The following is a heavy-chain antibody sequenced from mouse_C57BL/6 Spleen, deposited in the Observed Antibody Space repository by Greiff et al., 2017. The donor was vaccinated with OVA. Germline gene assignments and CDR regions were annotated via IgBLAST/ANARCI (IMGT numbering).Heavy chain of an antibody. D-gene: IGHD1-1*01. CDR3: ARSGVTTVPYAMDY. CDR2: IYPRSGNT. CDR1: GYTFTSYG. Sequence: VQLQQSGAELARPGASVKLSCKASGYTFTSYGISWVKQRTGQGLEWIGEIYPRSGNTYYNEKFKGKATLTADKSSSTAYMELRSLTSEDSAVYFCARSGVTTVPYAMDYWGQGTSVTVSS. V-gene: IGHV1-81*01. J-gene: IGHJ4*01.